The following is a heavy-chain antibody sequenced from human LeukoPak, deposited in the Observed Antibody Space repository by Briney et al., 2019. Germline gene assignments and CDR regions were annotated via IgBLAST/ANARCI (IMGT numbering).Heavy chain of an antibody. D-gene: IGHD3-10*01. V-gene: IGHV3-23*01. CDR1: GFTFTSHA. J-gene: IGHJ4*02. Sequence: PGGSLRLSCAAAGFTFTSHAMTWVRQAPGKGLEWVSAISGNAVNTYYADSVKGRFSISRDNSMNTVYLQMNSLRAEDTAVYYCAKGHYASGKATDYWGQGTLVTVSS. CDR2: ISGNAVNT. CDR3: AKGHYASGKATDY.